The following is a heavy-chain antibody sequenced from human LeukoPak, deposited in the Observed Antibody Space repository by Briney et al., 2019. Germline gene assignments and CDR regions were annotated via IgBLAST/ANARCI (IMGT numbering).Heavy chain of an antibody. CDR2: IYYSGST. D-gene: IGHD4-17*01. CDR3: ARDRYGAQDY. Sequence: SETLSLTCTVSGGSISSYYWSWIRQPPGKGLEWIGYIYYSGSTNYNPSLKSRVTISVDTSKNQFSLKLSSVTAADTAVYYCARDRYGAQDYWGQGTLVTVSS. J-gene: IGHJ4*02. V-gene: IGHV4-59*01. CDR1: GGSISSYY.